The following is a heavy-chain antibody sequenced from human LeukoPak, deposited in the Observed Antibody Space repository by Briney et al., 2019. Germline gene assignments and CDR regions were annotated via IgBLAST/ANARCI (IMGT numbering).Heavy chain of an antibody. Sequence: NPSETLSLTCAVYGGSFSGYYWSWIRQPPGKGLEWIGEINHSGSTNYNPSLKSRVTISVDTSKNQFSLKLSSVTAADTAVYYCARGFWSGYSVVSYYYGMDVWGQGTTVTVSS. D-gene: IGHD3-3*01. J-gene: IGHJ6*02. CDR1: GGSFSGYY. CDR3: ARGFWSGYSVVSYYYGMDV. CDR2: INHSGST. V-gene: IGHV4-34*01.